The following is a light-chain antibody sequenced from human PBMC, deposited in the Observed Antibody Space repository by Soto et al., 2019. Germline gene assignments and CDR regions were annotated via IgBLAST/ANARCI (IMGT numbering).Light chain of an antibody. Sequence: ENVLTQSPGTLSLSPGERATLSCRASQSVTSSYLAWYQQKPGQAPRLLIYGASYRATGIPDRFSGSGSGTDFTLTISRLEPEDFAVYYCQQYARSPLTFGGGTKVEIK. J-gene: IGKJ4*01. V-gene: IGKV3-20*01. CDR1: QSVTSSY. CDR3: QQYARSPLT. CDR2: GAS.